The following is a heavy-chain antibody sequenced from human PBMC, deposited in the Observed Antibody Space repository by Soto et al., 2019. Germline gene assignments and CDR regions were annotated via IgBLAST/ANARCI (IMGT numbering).Heavy chain of an antibody. CDR3: AGGAGYGDYLFDY. CDR2: INAGNGNT. V-gene: IGHV1-3*01. J-gene: IGHJ4*02. Sequence: GASVKVSCKASGYTFTSYAMHWVRQAPGQRLEWVGWINAGNGNTKYSQKFQGRVTITRDTSASTAYMELSSLRSEDTAVYYCAGGAGYGDYLFDYWGQGTLVTVSS. CDR1: GYTFTSYA. D-gene: IGHD4-17*01.